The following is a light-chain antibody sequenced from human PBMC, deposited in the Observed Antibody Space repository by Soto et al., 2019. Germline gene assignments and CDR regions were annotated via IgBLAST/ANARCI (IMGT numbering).Light chain of an antibody. CDR2: AAS. CDR3: QNYNSAPLALT. CDR1: QGISNY. J-gene: IGKJ4*01. Sequence: DIQMTQSPSSLSASVGDRVTITCRASQGISNYLAWYQQKPGKVPKLLIYAASTLQSGFPSRFSGSGSGTDFTLTISSLQPEDVATYYCQNYNSAPLALTFGGGTKVELK. V-gene: IGKV1-27*01.